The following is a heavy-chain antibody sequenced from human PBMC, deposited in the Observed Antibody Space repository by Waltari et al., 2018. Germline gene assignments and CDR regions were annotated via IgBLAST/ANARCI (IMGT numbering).Heavy chain of an antibody. CDR1: GFTFSSYG. CDR2: ISYDGSNK. J-gene: IGHJ4*02. Sequence: QVQLVESGGGVVQPGRSLRLSCAASGFTFSSYGMHWVRQAPGKGLEWVAVISYDGSNKYYADSVKGRFTISRDNSKNTLYLQMNSLRAEDTAVYYCAKEAGCSGGSCYSDFDYWGQGTLVTVSS. D-gene: IGHD2-15*01. CDR3: AKEAGCSGGSCYSDFDY. V-gene: IGHV3-30*18.